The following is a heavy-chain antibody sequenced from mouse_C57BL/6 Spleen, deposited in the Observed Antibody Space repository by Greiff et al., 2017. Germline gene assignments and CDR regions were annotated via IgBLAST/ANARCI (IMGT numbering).Heavy chain of an antibody. CDR3: ARPDRAD. Sequence: QVQLQQPGAELVKPGASVKLSCKASGYTFTSYWMQWVKQRPGQGLEWIGEIDPSDSYTNYNQKFKGKATLTVDTSSSTAYMQLSSLTSEDSAVYYCARPDRADWGQGTLVTVSA. CDR2: IDPSDSYT. J-gene: IGHJ3*01. CDR1: GYTFTSYW. V-gene: IGHV1-50*01.